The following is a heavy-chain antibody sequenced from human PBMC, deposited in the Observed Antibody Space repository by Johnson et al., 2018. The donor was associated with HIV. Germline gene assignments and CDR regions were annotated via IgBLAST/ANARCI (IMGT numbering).Heavy chain of an antibody. CDR1: GFTFSDYY. CDR3: ARRTVTALVDI. D-gene: IGHD4-17*01. V-gene: IGHV3-11*04. J-gene: IGHJ3*02. CDR2: ISSSGDII. Sequence: QVQLVESGGGLVKPGGSLRLSCAASGFTFSDYYMTWIRQAPGKGLEWLSFISSSGDIIRYADSVKGRFTISRDNAKNSLNLQMNSLRDEDTAVYYCARRTVTALVDIWGHGTLVTVSS.